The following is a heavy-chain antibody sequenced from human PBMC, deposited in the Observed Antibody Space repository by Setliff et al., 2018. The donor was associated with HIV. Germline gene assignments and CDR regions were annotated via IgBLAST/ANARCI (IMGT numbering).Heavy chain of an antibody. D-gene: IGHD3-22*01. CDR3: ARETYYYDNPQYYYYYMDV. V-gene: IGHV1-18*01. Sequence: ASVKVSCKASGYTFNNYGISWVRQAPGQGLEWMGWINTHSGYTNYAQNVQGRVAVTMDTSTSPAYMELRSLKSDDTAVYYCARETYYYDNPQYYYYYMDVWGKGTTVTVSS. CDR2: INTHSGYT. J-gene: IGHJ6*03. CDR1: GYTFNNYG.